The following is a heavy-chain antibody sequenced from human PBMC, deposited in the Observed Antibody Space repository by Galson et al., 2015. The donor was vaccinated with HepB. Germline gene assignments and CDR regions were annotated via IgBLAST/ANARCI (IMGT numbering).Heavy chain of an antibody. Sequence: ETLSLTCTVSGGSISSYYWSWIRQPPGKGLEWIGYIYYSGSTNYNPSLKSRVTISVDTSKNQFSLKLSSVTAADTAVYYCARGGDDWYTPPGDYWGQGTLVTVSS. CDR3: ARGGDDWYTPPGDY. CDR1: GGSISSYY. J-gene: IGHJ4*02. D-gene: IGHD3-9*01. CDR2: IYYSGST. V-gene: IGHV4-59*01.